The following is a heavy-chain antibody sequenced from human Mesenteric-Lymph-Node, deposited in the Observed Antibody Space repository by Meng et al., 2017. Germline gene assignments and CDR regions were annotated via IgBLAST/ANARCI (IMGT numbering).Heavy chain of an antibody. CDR3: ARVRLRPEGNYLDY. J-gene: IGHJ4*02. V-gene: IGHV3-66*02. Sequence: GESLKISCAASGFTFDDYGMSWVRQAPGKGLEWVSVIYSGGSTYYADSVKGRFTISRDNSKNTLYLQMNSLRAEDTAVYYCARVRLRPEGNYLDYWGQGTLVTVSS. CDR1: GFTFDDYG. D-gene: IGHD4-17*01. CDR2: IYSGGST.